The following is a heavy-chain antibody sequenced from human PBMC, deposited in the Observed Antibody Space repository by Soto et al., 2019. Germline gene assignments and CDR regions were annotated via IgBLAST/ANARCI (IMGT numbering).Heavy chain of an antibody. CDR2: VNPIVSMS. J-gene: IGHJ6*02. CDR3: ARVNYGSGSYYPPPYGMDV. D-gene: IGHD3-10*01. Sequence: SVNVSCKASGDAFSFYSINWVRQAPGLGLEWMGRVNPIVSMSNYAQKFQGRVTMTADKSTSTAYMELSSLRSEDTAVYYCARVNYGSGSYYPPPYGMDVWGQGTTVTVSS. V-gene: IGHV1-69*04. CDR1: GDAFSFYS.